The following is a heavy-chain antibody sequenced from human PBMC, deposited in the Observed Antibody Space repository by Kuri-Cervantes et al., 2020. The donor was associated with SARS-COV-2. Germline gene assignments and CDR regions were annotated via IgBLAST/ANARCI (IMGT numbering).Heavy chain of an antibody. Sequence: GESLKISCAASGFTFSSYWMSWVRQAPGKGLEWVANIKQDGSEKYYVDSVKGRFTISRDNAKNSLYLQMNSLRAEDTAVYYCARDDHDWGEGGAFDIWGQGTMVTV. J-gene: IGHJ3*02. CDR1: GFTFSSYW. CDR3: ARDDHDWGEGGAFDI. V-gene: IGHV3-7*01. CDR2: IKQDGSEK. D-gene: IGHD7-27*01.